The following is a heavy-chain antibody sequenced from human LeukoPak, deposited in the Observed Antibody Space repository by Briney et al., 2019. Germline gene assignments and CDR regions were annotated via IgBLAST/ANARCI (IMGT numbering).Heavy chain of an antibody. CDR3: AREGYDFWSGYSDSPDAFDI. V-gene: IGHV1-3*03. J-gene: IGHJ3*02. Sequence: ASVKVSCKASGYTFTSYAMHWVRQAPGQRLEWMGWINAGNGNTKYSQEFQGRVTITRDTSASTAYMELSSLRSEDMAVYYCAREGYDFWSGYSDSPDAFDIWGQGTMVTVSS. CDR1: GYTFTSYA. D-gene: IGHD3-3*01. CDR2: INAGNGNT.